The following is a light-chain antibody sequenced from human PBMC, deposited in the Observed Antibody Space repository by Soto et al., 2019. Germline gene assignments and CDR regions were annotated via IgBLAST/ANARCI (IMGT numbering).Light chain of an antibody. V-gene: IGLV2-14*01. CDR3: SSYRRNRDIV. CDR1: SSDIGSYNY. Sequence: QSVLAQPASVSGSPGQSLTISCTGTSSDIGSYNYVSWYQQHPGKAPKLVVYEVTNRPSGISNRFSGSKSGNTASLTISGLQAEDEADYYCSSYRRNRDIVFGGGTKLTVL. CDR2: EVT. J-gene: IGLJ3*02.